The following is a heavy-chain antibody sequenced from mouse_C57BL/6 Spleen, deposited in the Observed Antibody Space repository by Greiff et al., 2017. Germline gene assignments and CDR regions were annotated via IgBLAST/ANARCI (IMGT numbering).Heavy chain of an antibody. CDR2: IRSKSNNYAT. V-gene: IGHV10-1*01. J-gene: IGHJ1*03. Sequence: EVKLVESGGGLVQPKGSLKLSCAASGFSFNTYAMNWVRQAPGKGLEWVARIRSKSNNYATYYADSVKDRFTISREDSESMLYLQMNNLKTEDTAMYYCVRHELLRSLEYFDVWGTGTTVTVSS. CDR1: GFSFNTYA. D-gene: IGHD1-1*01. CDR3: VRHELLRSLEYFDV.